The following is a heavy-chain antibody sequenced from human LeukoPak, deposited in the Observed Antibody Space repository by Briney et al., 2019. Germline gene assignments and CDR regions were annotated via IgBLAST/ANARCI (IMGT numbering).Heavy chain of an antibody. CDR2: INHSGST. J-gene: IGHJ4*02. V-gene: IGHV4-30-2*01. CDR3: ARYPRTRPYYFDY. CDR1: AGSITSGGYC. D-gene: IGHD1-14*01. Sequence: SETLSLTCAVSAGSITSGGYCWSWIRQTPGKGLEGIAYINHSGSTYYNPTPKSRVPISRARSKNQFTLKLSSVTAADTAVYYCARYPRTRPYYFDYWGQGTLVTVSS.